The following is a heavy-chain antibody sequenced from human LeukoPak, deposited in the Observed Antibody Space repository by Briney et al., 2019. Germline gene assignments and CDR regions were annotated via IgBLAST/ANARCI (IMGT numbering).Heavy chain of an antibody. Sequence: LRLSCAASGFTFNSYVMSWIRQPPGKGLEWIGYIYHSGSTYYNPSLKSRVTISVDRSKNQFSLKLSSVTAADTAVYYCARGTPELWFGDYYFDYWGQGTLVTVSS. CDR3: ARGTPELWFGDYYFDY. CDR1: GFTFNSYV. D-gene: IGHD3-10*01. V-gene: IGHV4-30-2*01. CDR2: IYHSGST. J-gene: IGHJ4*02.